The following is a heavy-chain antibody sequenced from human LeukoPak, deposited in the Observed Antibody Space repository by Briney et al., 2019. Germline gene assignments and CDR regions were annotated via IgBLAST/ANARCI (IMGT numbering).Heavy chain of an antibody. V-gene: IGHV3-48*01. CDR2: ISGSGGTT. Sequence: GGSLRLSCAASGFTFGNYAMGWVRQAPGKGLEWVSGISGSGGTTYYADSVKGRFTISRDNAKNSLYLQMNSLKAEDTAVYYCARDFAYSTSYFDYWGQGTLVTVSS. CDR1: GFTFGNYA. D-gene: IGHD6-6*01. J-gene: IGHJ4*02. CDR3: ARDFAYSTSYFDY.